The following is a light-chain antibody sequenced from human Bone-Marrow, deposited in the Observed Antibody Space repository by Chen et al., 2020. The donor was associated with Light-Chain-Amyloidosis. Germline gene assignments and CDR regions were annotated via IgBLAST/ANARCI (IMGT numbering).Light chain of an antibody. Sequence: QSVLTQPPSASGTPGQMVPISSSGSSSNIGSNYVYWYQQLPGTAPKLLIYRNNQRPSGVPDRFSGSKSGTSASLAISGLRSEDEADYYCAAWDDSLSVVVFGGGTKLTVL. CDR3: AAWDDSLSVVV. CDR1: SSNIGSNY. J-gene: IGLJ2*01. V-gene: IGLV1-47*01. CDR2: RNN.